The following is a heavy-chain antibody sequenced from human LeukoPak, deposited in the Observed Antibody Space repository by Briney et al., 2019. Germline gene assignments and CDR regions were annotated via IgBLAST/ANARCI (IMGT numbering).Heavy chain of an antibody. J-gene: IGHJ5*02. Sequence: RPGRSLRLSCAASGLTFDDYGMSWVRQAPGKGLEWVSGINWNGGSTGYADPVKGRFTISRDNAKNSLYLQMNSLRAEDTALYHCARVDRHCSSTSCYVWNWFDPWGQGTLVTVSS. V-gene: IGHV3-20*01. CDR2: INWNGGST. CDR1: GLTFDDYG. CDR3: ARVDRHCSSTSCYVWNWFDP. D-gene: IGHD2-2*01.